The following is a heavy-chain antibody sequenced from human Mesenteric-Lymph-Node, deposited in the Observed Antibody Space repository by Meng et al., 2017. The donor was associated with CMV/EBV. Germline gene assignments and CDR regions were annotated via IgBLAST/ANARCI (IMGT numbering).Heavy chain of an antibody. J-gene: IGHJ6*02. D-gene: IGHD1-1*01. V-gene: IGHV1-46*01. CDR2: IRPSGGST. CDR3: ARDGGGLERRVFYYGMDV. CDR1: GYTFTSYY. Sequence: ASVKVSCKASGYTFTSYYMHWARQAPGQGLEWMGVIRPSGGSTSYAQKFQGRVTMTRDTSTSTVYMELSSLRSEDTAVYYCARDGGGLERRVFYYGMDVWGQGTTVTVSS.